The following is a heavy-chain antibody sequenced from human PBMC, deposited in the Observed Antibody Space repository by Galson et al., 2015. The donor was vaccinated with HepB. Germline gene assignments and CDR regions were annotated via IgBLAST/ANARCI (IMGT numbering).Heavy chain of an antibody. D-gene: IGHD2-21*02. Sequence: SLRLSCAASGFTFSSYGMHWVRQAPGKGLEWVAVISYDGSNKYYADSVKGRFTISRDKSKNTLYLQMNSLRAEDTAVYYCAKEHVVVTAIEVRPHGMDVWGQGTTVTVSS. CDR1: GFTFSSYG. V-gene: IGHV3-30*18. CDR3: AKEHVVVTAIEVRPHGMDV. CDR2: ISYDGSNK. J-gene: IGHJ6*02.